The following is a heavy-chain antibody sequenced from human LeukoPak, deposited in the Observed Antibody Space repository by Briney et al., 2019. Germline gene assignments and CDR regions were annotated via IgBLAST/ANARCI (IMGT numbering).Heavy chain of an antibody. J-gene: IGHJ4*02. V-gene: IGHV2-70*12. CDR2: IDWDDDK. CDR3: AHKGRGSGSYNM. D-gene: IGHD3-10*01. Sequence: ESGPTLVNPTQTLTLTCIFSGFSLSTSGMCVSWIRQPPGKALEWLARIDWDDDKYYSTSLKSRLTITKDTSKNQVVLIMTNMDPVDTATYYCAHKGRGSGSYNMWGQGTLVTVSS. CDR1: GFSLSTSGMC.